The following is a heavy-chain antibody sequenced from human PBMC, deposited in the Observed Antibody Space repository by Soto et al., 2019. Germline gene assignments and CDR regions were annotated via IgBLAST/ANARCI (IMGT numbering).Heavy chain of an antibody. J-gene: IGHJ3*02. CDR3: ANLLGGIVGATRFDFVS. D-gene: IGHD1-26*01. CDR2: IIPIFGTA. CDR1: GGTFSSYA. Sequence: SVKVSCKASGGTFSSYAISWVRQAPGQGLTWMGGIIPIFGTANYAQKFQGRVTITADESTSTAYMELSSLRSEDTAVYYCANLLGGIVGATRFDFVSWGQGTMVTVSS. V-gene: IGHV1-69*13.